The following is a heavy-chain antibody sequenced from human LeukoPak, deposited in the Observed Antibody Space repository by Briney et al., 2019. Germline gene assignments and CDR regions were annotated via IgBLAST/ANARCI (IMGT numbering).Heavy chain of an antibody. J-gene: IGHJ4*02. CDR1: GYTFTSYG. CDR2: ISAYNGNT. D-gene: IGHD2-15*01. V-gene: IGHV1-18*01. CDR3: AKDLRGYCSGGSCYYFDY. Sequence: ASVKVSCKASGYTFTSYGISWVRQAPGQGLEWMGWISAYNGNTNYAQKLQGRVTMTTDTSTSTAYMELRSLRSDDTAVYYCAKDLRGYCSGGSCYYFDYWGQGTLVTVSS.